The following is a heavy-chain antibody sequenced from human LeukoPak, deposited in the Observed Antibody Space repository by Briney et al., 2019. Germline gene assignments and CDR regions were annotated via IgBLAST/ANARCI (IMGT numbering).Heavy chain of an antibody. CDR2: IYYIGNT. J-gene: IGHJ4*02. V-gene: IGHV4-39*07. D-gene: IGHD3-22*01. Sequence: SETLSLTCAVSGGSINSSNSFWGWIRQPPGKGLEWIGSIYYIGNTYYNPSLRSRVTISIDTSKSQFSLNLTSVTAADTAVYYCARVTSFMFYYDSGRLDSWGQGTLVTVSS. CDR3: ARVTSFMFYYDSGRLDS. CDR1: GGSINSSNSF.